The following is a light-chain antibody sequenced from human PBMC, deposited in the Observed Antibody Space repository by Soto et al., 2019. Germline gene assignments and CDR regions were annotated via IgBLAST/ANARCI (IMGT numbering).Light chain of an antibody. V-gene: IGLV1-40*01. Sequence: QSVLTQPPSVSGAPGQRVTISCTGGSSNIGARYDVHWYQQLPGTAPKLLICDNNKRPSGVPDRFSGSKSGASASLAITGLQAEDEADYYCQSYDSSLSGYVFGTGTKVTVL. J-gene: IGLJ1*01. CDR2: DNN. CDR1: SSNIGARYD. CDR3: QSYDSSLSGYV.